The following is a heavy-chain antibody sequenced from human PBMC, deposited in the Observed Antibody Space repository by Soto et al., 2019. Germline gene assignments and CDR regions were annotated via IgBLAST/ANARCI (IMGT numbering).Heavy chain of an antibody. V-gene: IGHV4-61*08. CDR3: ARSPNYYYYGFDV. J-gene: IGHJ6*02. D-gene: IGHD3-10*01. CDR2: IYYSGST. Sequence: TSETLSLDCILSVRSASIGDYVWSWLRQSPGKRLEWIAYIYYSGSTNYNPSLKSRATISVDTSKSQVSLTLTSMTAADAALYYCARSPNYYYYGFDVWGQGTAVTVSS. CDR1: VRSASIGDYV.